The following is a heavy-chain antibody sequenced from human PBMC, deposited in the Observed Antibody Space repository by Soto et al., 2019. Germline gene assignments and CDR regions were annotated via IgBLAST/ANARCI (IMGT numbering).Heavy chain of an antibody. CDR3: ARVSKSSLDY. CDR1: GFTFSLYS. J-gene: IGHJ4*02. V-gene: IGHV3-21*01. CDR2: ISPSSRYI. Sequence: EVQLVESGGGLVKPGGSLRLSCAASGFTFSLYSMNWVRQAPGKGLEWVSSISPSSRYIHYAASVKGRFTISRDNAKNSMYLQMNSLRAEDTAVYYCARVSKSSLDYWGQGTLVTVSS.